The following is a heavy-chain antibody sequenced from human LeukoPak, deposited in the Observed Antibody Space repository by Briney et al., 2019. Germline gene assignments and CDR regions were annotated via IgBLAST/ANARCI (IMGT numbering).Heavy chain of an antibody. CDR1: GGSISSGGYY. D-gene: IGHD3-9*01. CDR2: INHSGST. CDR3: ARGPYDILTGYYLRRLYYFDY. V-gene: IGHV4-39*07. J-gene: IGHJ4*02. Sequence: SETLSLTCTVSGGSISSGGYYWSWIRQHPGKGLEWIGEINHSGSTNYNPSLKSRVTISVDTSKNQFSLKLSSVTAADTAVYYCARGPYDILTGYYLRRLYYFDYWGQGTLVTVSS.